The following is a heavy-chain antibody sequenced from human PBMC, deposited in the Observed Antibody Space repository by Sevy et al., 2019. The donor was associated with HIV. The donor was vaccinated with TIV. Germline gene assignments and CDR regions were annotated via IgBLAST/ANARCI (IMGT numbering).Heavy chain of an antibody. J-gene: IGHJ4*01. Sequence: GGSLRLTCAASGFTFSSHGMHWVRQAPGKGLEWVAVISYDGSQKYYADSIKGRFNTSRDNSKNTLYLQMHSLRPEDTALYYCAKEVMPPRPGLLWFAELLDQFHFWGHGTLVTVSS. V-gene: IGHV3-30*18. CDR2: ISYDGSQK. CDR1: GFTFSSHG. CDR3: AKEVMPPRPGLLWFAELLDQFHF. D-gene: IGHD3-10*01.